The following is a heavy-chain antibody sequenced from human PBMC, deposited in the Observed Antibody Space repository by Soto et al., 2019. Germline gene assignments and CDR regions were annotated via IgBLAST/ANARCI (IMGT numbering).Heavy chain of an antibody. CDR1: GGSISSSSYY. D-gene: IGHD3-10*01. J-gene: IGHJ4*02. CDR3: ARRVTMVRGVIITRYYFDY. V-gene: IGHV4-39*01. Sequence: SETLSLTCTVSGGSISSSSYYWGWIRQPPGKGLEWIGSIYYSGSTYYNPSLKSRVTISVDTSKNQFSLKLSSVTAADTAVYYCARRVTMVRGVIITRYYFDYWGQGTLVTVSS. CDR2: IYYSGST.